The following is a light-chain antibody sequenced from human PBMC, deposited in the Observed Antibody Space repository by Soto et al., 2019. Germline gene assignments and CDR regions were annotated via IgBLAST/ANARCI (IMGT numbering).Light chain of an antibody. V-gene: IGLV2-14*01. J-gene: IGLJ1*01. CDR2: EVS. Sequence: QSVLTQPASVSGSPGQSITISCTGTSSDVGGYKYVSWYQQHPDKAPKLIIFEVSNRPSGISSRFSGSKSGNTASLTISGLQAEDEADYYCSSYRSGGTFVFGSGTKLTVL. CDR3: SSYRSGGTFV. CDR1: SSDVGGYKY.